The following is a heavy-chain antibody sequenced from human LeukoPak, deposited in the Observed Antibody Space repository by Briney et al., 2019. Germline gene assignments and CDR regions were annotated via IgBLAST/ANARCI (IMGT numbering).Heavy chain of an antibody. CDR3: AKRWYYYDSSGPNGAAFDI. Sequence: GGSLRLSCAASGFTFSSYAMSWVRQAPGKGLEWDSAISGSGGSTYYADSVKGRFTISRDNSKNTLYLQMNSLRAEDTAVYYCAKRWYYYDSSGPNGAAFDIWGQGTMVTVSS. CDR1: GFTFSSYA. CDR2: ISGSGGST. J-gene: IGHJ3*02. D-gene: IGHD3-22*01. V-gene: IGHV3-23*01.